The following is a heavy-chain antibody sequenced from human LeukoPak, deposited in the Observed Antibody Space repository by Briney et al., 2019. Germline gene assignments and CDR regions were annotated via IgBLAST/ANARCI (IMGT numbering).Heavy chain of an antibody. CDR2: LSYDGSNK. D-gene: IGHD6-19*01. J-gene: IGHJ4*02. CDR3: ARDNSGYFDC. V-gene: IGHV3-30*04. Sequence: GGSLRLSCAASGLTFGDYAMFWVRQAPGKGLEWVASLSYDGSNKAYTDSVKGRFTISRDNSKNTLDLQMNSLTVEDTAVYYCARDNSGYFDCWGRGTLVTVSS. CDR1: GLTFGDYA.